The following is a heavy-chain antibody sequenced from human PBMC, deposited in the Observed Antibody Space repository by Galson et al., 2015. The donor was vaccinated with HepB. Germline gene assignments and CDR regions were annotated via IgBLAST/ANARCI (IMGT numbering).Heavy chain of an antibody. CDR2: IYYSGST. CDR3: ASLHDCSGGSCYSGSYYYYGMDV. D-gene: IGHD2-15*01. CDR1: GGSISSGGYY. Sequence: QVQLQESGPGLVKPSQTLSLTCTVSGGSISSGGYYWSWIRQHPGKGLEWIGYIYYSGSTYYNPSLKSRVTISVDTSKNQCSLKLSSVTAADTAVYYCASLHDCSGGSCYSGSYYYYGMDVWGQGTTVTVSS. J-gene: IGHJ6*02. V-gene: IGHV4-31*03.